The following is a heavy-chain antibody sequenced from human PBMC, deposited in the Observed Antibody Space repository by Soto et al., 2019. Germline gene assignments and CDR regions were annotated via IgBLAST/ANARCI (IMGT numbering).Heavy chain of an antibody. CDR2: IWFDGGNE. J-gene: IGHJ4*02. Sequence: GGSLRLSCAASGFPFSAYGMHWVRQAPGKGLQWVAVIWFDGGNEYYADSVRGRFTVSRDNSKNTLYLQMNSLTDEDTAVYYCARDSGGSGYEFDYWGQGTLVTVSS. CDR1: GFPFSAYG. CDR3: ARDSGGSGYEFDY. D-gene: IGHD3-22*01. V-gene: IGHV3-33*01.